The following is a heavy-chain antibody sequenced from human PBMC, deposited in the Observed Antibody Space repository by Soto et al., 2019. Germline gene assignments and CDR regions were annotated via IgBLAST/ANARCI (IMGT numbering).Heavy chain of an antibody. V-gene: IGHV4-4*02. J-gene: IGHJ6*02. D-gene: IGHD5-18*01. CDR1: GGSISSSNW. Sequence: QVQLQESGPGLVKPSGTLSLTCAVSGGSISSSNWWSWVRQPPGKGLEWIGEIYHSGSTNYNPSLKSRVTISVDQSKNPFSLKLSSVTAADTAVYYCARLDVDTAMVDSYYYYGMDVWGQGTTVTVSS. CDR2: IYHSGST. CDR3: ARLDVDTAMVDSYYYYGMDV.